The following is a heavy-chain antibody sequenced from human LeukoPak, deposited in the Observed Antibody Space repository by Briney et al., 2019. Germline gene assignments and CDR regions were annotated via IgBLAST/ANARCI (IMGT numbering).Heavy chain of an antibody. CDR3: AKSLYSGYDFDYYGMDV. Sequence: GGSLRLSCAASGFTFSSYGMPWVRQAPGKGLEWVAVISYDGSNKYYADSVKGRFTISRDNSKNTLYLQMNSLRAEDTAVYYCAKSLYSGYDFDYYGMDVWGQGTTVTVSS. CDR1: GFTFSSYG. V-gene: IGHV3-30*18. D-gene: IGHD5-12*01. CDR2: ISYDGSNK. J-gene: IGHJ6*02.